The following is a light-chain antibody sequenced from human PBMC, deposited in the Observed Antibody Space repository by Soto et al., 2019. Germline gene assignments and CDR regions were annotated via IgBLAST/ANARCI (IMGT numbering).Light chain of an antibody. Sequence: EIVLTQSPATLSLSPGERATLSCRASQSVNSYLAWYQQKPGQAPRLLIYDASNRATGIPARFSGSGSRTDFSLTISSLEPEDFALYYCHQCSNWPPLNTFGGGNNVEI. V-gene: IGKV3-11*01. CDR2: DAS. CDR3: HQCSNWPPLNT. J-gene: IGKJ4*01. CDR1: QSVNSY.